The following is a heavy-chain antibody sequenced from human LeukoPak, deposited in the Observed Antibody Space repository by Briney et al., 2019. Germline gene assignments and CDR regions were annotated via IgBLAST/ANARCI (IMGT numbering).Heavy chain of an antibody. CDR3: AKWAPGFDY. J-gene: IGHJ4*02. Sequence: GGSLRLSCAASGFTFSSYWMNWVRQAPGKGLVWVSRIASDGSSTTYADSVKGRFSISRDNAKNTLYLQMNSLRVEDTAVYYCAKWAPGFDYWGQGTLVTVSS. CDR2: IASDGSST. CDR1: GFTFSSYW. V-gene: IGHV3-74*01. D-gene: IGHD1-14*01.